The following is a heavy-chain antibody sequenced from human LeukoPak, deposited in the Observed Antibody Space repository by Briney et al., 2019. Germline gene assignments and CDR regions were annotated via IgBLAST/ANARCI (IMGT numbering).Heavy chain of an antibody. CDR2: ISYDGSNK. CDR1: GFTFSSYG. D-gene: IGHD1-26*01. J-gene: IGHJ6*02. CDR3: AKRRMGSYGMDV. Sequence: PGGSLRLSCAASGFTFSSYGMHWVRQAPGKGLEWVAVISYDGSNKYYADSVKGRFTISRDNSKNTLYLQMNSLRAEDTAVYYCAKRRMGSYGMDVWGQGTTVTVSS. V-gene: IGHV3-30*18.